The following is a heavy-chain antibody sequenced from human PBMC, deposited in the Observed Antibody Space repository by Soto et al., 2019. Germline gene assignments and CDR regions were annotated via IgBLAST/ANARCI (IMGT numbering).Heavy chain of an antibody. V-gene: IGHV4-59*01. Sequence: ASETLSLTCTVSCASISSSYWSWIRQSPGKGLEWIAYVYYTGKTNYNPSLSGRVTVSVDTSKNQLSLKLTSVTAADTAVYYCARGFFDTSTGHSNPFDIWGQGTMVTVSS. CDR2: VYYTGKT. CDR3: ARGFFDTSTGHSNPFDI. D-gene: IGHD3-22*01. CDR1: CASISSSY. J-gene: IGHJ3*02.